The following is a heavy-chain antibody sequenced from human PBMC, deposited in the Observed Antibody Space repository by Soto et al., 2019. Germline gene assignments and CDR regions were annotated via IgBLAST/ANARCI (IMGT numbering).Heavy chain of an antibody. CDR2: IPYDGSNK. Sequence: QVQLVESGGGVVQPGRSLRLSCAASGFTFSSYAMHWVRQAPGKGLEWVAVIPYDGSNKYYADSVKGRFTISRDNSKNTLYLQMNSLRAEDTAVYYCARGSYVDTAMVLTDWGQGTLVTVSS. V-gene: IGHV3-30-3*01. CDR3: ARGSYVDTAMVLTD. CDR1: GFTFSSYA. D-gene: IGHD5-18*01. J-gene: IGHJ4*02.